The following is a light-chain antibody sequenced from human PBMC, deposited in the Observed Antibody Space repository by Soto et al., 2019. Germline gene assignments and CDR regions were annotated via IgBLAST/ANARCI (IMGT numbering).Light chain of an antibody. CDR2: GNR. V-gene: IGLV1-40*01. Sequence: QSVLTQPPSVSVAPGERVTISSTGNSSNLGAGYDVHWYQQLPGAAPKLVIFGNRNRPSGVPERFSGSKSGTSASLAITGLQTEDEADYYCQAYDYSLTASVFGGGTKVTVL. J-gene: IGLJ3*02. CDR3: QAYDYSLTASV. CDR1: SSNLGAGYD.